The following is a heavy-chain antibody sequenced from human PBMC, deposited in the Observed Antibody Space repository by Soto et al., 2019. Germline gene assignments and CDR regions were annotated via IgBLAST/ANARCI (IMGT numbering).Heavy chain of an antibody. CDR2: INAGNGNT. V-gene: IGHV1-3*01. CDR3: AREALLGTYCGGDCYSIPFDY. D-gene: IGHD2-21*02. CDR1: GYTFTSYA. J-gene: IGHJ4*02. Sequence: GASVKVSCEASGYTFTSYAMHWVRQAPGQRLEWMGWINAGNGNTKYSQKFQGRVTITRDTSASTAYMELSSLRSEDTAVYYCAREALLGTYCGGDCYSIPFDYWGQGTLVTVSS.